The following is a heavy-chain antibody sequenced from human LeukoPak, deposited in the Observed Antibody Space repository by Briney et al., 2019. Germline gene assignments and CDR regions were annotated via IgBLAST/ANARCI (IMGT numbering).Heavy chain of an antibody. CDR2: ISSTSTYT. Sequence: GGSLRLSCAASGFTFSDYYMSWVRQAPGKGLEWVSYISSTSTYTNYADSVKGRFTISRDNAKNSLYLQMNSLRAEDTAVYYCAKEFCSGGSCNLDYWGQRTLVTVSS. V-gene: IGHV3-11*05. CDR1: GFTFSDYY. CDR3: AKEFCSGGSCNLDY. J-gene: IGHJ4*02. D-gene: IGHD2-15*01.